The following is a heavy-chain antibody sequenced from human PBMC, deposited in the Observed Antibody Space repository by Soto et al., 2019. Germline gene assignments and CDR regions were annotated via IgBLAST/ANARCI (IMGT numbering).Heavy chain of an antibody. CDR1: GYTISSYV. CDR3: ARGRITAYYFDF. V-gene: IGHV1-3*01. Sequence: QVQLVQSGTEVKKPGASVKVSCKASGYTISSYVLHWVRQAPGQSPEWMGWINAGNGDTRYSQKFQGTVTITRDTSATTAYLELSSLRSEDTAVYYCARGRITAYYFDFWGHGTLVTVSS. CDR2: INAGNGDT. J-gene: IGHJ4*01. D-gene: IGHD1-20*01.